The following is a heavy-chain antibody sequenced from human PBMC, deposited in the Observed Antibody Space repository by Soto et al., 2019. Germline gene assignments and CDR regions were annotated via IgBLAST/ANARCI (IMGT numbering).Heavy chain of an antibody. CDR1: GYTFTSYD. CDR3: ARENSGWYGTDFDY. Sequence: GASVKVSCKASGYTFTSYDINWVRQATGQGLEWMGWMNPNSGTAGYAQKFQGRVTMTRNTSISTAYMELSSLRSEDTAVYYCARENSGWYGTDFDYWGQGALVTVSS. CDR2: MNPNSGTA. V-gene: IGHV1-8*01. J-gene: IGHJ4*02. D-gene: IGHD6-19*01.